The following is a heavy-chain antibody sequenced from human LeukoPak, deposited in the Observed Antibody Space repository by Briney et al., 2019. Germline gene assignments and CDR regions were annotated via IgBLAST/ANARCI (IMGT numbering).Heavy chain of an antibody. CDR3: ARTTVTSGPYWYFDL. V-gene: IGHV3-13*01. D-gene: IGHD4-17*01. CDR1: GFTFCNYD. J-gene: IGHJ2*01. CDR2: IDTAGET. Sequence: GGSLRLSCAASGFTFCNYDMHWVLQATGKGLECVSAIDTAGETYYPGSVKGRFTISRENAINSLYLQMNSLRAEDTAVYYCARTTVTSGPYWYFDLWGRGTLVTVSS.